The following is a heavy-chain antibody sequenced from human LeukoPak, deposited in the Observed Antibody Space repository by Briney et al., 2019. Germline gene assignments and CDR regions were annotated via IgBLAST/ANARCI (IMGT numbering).Heavy chain of an antibody. D-gene: IGHD3-22*01. V-gene: IGHV1-46*01. J-gene: IGHJ5*02. Sequence: ASVKVSCKASGSTFINHYMHWVRQAPGQGLEWMGVIKPSGGITTYAQKFQGRVTMTWDTSTTTVYMELSSLRSEDTAVCYCARTPDYYDSSSGYYSSYSNWFDPWGQGTLVTVSS. CDR1: GSTFINHY. CDR2: IKPSGGIT. CDR3: ARTPDYYDSSSGYYSSYSNWFDP.